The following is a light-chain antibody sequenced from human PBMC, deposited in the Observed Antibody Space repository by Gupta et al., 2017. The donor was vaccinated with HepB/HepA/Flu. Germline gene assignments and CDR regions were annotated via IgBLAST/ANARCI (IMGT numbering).Light chain of an antibody. CDR2: EAS. V-gene: IGKV3-11*01. CDR1: QSISSY. Sequence: EIVLSLSPATLSLSPGERSTLSCRPSQSISSYLAWYQQRPGQAPRHLIYEASNRATGIPARFLSSGSGADFTLTISSREPEDYAVYYCQQRSNYPLTFGGGTKVEIK. J-gene: IGKJ4*01. CDR3: QQRSNYPLT.